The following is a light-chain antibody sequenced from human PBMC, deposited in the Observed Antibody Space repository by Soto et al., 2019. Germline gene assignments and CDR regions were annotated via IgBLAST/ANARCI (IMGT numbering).Light chain of an antibody. Sequence: DIPMTQSPSSLSASVGDRVTITCRASQDISKYLAWYQQKPGKVPKVLIYDAATLQSGVPSRFSGSGAGTDFTLTISSLQPEDVATYYCQKYNSPPLTFGPGTKVDIK. J-gene: IGKJ3*01. V-gene: IGKV1-27*01. CDR3: QKYNSPPLT. CDR1: QDISKY. CDR2: DAA.